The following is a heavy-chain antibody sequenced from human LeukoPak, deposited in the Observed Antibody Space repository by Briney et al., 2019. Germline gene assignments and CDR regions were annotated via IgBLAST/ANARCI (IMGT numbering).Heavy chain of an antibody. CDR2: ISGSGGST. CDR3: AKDYDFWSGYSPYYYYYGMDD. V-gene: IGHV3-23*01. D-gene: IGHD3-3*01. J-gene: IGHJ6*02. CDR1: GFTFSSYA. Sequence: GGSLRLSCAASGFTFSSYAMSWVRQAPGKGLEWVSAISGSGGSTYYADSVKGRSTISRDNSKNTLYLQMNSLRAEDTAVYYCAKDYDFWSGYSPYYYYYGMDDWGQGTTVTVSS.